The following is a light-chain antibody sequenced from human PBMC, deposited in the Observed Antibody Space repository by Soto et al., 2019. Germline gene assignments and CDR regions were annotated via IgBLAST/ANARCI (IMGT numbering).Light chain of an antibody. CDR1: SSDVGGYNY. CDR3: SSYTTGSTPVV. Sequence: QSALTQPASVSGSPGQSVTISCTGTSSDVGGYNYVSWYQQHPGKAPKFMIYDVSNRLSGVSTRFSGSKSGNTASLTISGLQAEDEADYYCSSYTTGSTPVVFGGGTKLTVL. CDR2: DVS. V-gene: IGLV2-14*01. J-gene: IGLJ2*01.